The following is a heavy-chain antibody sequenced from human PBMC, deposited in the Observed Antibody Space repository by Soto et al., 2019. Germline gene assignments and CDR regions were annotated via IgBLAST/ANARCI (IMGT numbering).Heavy chain of an antibody. CDR3: ASSRGKVLWFGGGYYGMDV. V-gene: IGHV4-34*01. Sequence: QVQLQQWGAGLLKPSETLSLTCAVYGGSFSGYYWSWIRQPPGKGLEWIGEINHSGSTNYNPSLRSRVTISVETSKTQFSLKRSSVTAADTAVYYCASSRGKVLWFGGGYYGMDVWGQGTTVTVSS. CDR1: GGSFSGYY. J-gene: IGHJ6*02. D-gene: IGHD3-10*01. CDR2: INHSGST.